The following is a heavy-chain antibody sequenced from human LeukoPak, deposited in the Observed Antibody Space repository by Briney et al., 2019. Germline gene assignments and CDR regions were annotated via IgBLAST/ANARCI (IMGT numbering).Heavy chain of an antibody. J-gene: IGHJ4*02. CDR3: AKSGSLYYYDSSGITPLYFDY. CDR2: INPNSGGT. CDR1: GYTFTGYY. Sequence: GASVKVSCKASGYTFTGYYMHWVRQAPGQGLEWMGRINPNSGGTNYAQKFQGRVTTTRDTSTSTVYMELSSLRSEDTAVYYCAKSGSLYYYDSSGITPLYFDYWGQGTLVTVSS. V-gene: IGHV1-2*06. D-gene: IGHD3-22*01.